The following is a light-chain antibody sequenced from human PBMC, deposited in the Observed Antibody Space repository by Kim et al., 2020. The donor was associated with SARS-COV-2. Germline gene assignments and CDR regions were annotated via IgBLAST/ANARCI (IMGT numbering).Light chain of an antibody. J-gene: IGLJ3*02. V-gene: IGLV2-14*04. Sequence: GQSSTISCTGTSSDVGGYIHVSWYQQHPGKAPKLIIYDVSKRPSGASDRFSGSKSANTASLTISGLQAEDEAVYYCSSFTSSTTWVFGGGTKLTVL. CDR1: SSDVGGYIH. CDR2: DVS. CDR3: SSFTSSTTWV.